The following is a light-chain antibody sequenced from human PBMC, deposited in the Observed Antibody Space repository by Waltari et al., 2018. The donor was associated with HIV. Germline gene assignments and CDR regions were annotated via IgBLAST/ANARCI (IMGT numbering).Light chain of an antibody. CDR2: AAS. CDR1: QSISRY. Sequence: DIQMTQSRSSLSASVGDRVTITCRASQSISRYLNWSQQKPGKAPKLLIYAASSLQSGVPSRFSGSGSRTDFTLTISSLQPEDFATYYCQQSYSTLTFGGGTKVEIK. CDR3: QQSYSTLT. J-gene: IGKJ4*01. V-gene: IGKV1-39*01.